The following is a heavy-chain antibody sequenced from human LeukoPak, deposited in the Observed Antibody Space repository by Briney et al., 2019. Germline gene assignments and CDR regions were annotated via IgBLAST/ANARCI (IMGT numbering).Heavy chain of an antibody. D-gene: IGHD1-14*01. J-gene: IGHJ4*02. V-gene: IGHV3-43*02. Sequence: GGSLRLSCAASGFTFNDYRMHWVRQAPGKGLEWMALISGDGSVTYYADSVKGPFTISRDNSKSSLYLQMNSLRLEDTAFYYCAAGSQPGTTFDDWGQGTLVTVSS. CDR2: ISGDGSVT. CDR3: AAGSQPGTTFDD. CDR1: GFTFNDYR.